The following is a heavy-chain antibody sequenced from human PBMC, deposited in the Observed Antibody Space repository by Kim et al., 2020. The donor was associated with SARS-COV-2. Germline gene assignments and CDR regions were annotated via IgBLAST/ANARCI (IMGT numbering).Heavy chain of an antibody. V-gene: IGHV3-64*01. J-gene: IGHJ6*03. Sequence: VKGRFTISRDNSKNTLYLQMGSLRAEDMAVYYCARDRFGGSSDYYYYMDVWGKGTTVTVSS. CDR3: ARDRFGGSSDYYYYMDV. D-gene: IGHD2-15*01.